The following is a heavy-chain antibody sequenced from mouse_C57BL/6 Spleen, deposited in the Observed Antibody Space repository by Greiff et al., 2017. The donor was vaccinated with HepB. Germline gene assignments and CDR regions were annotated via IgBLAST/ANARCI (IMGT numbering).Heavy chain of an antibody. Sequence: VQLKESGGGLVKPGGSLKLSCAASGFTFSDYGMHWVRQAPEKGLEWVAYISSGSSTIYYADTVKGRFTISRDNAKNTLFLQMTSLRSEETAMYYCARDYGPFAYWGQGTLVTVSA. CDR2: ISSGSSTI. J-gene: IGHJ3*01. CDR1: GFTFSDYG. V-gene: IGHV5-17*01. CDR3: ARDYGPFAY. D-gene: IGHD1-1*01.